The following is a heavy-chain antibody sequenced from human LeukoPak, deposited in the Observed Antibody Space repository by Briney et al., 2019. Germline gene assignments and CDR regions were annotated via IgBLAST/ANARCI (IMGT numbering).Heavy chain of an antibody. CDR3: ASQKGYSYGRADY. CDR1: GGSISSSSYY. CDR2: IYYSGST. J-gene: IGHJ4*02. Sequence: SETLSLTCTVSGGSISSSSYYWGWIRQPPGKGLEWIGSIYYSGSTYYNPSLKSRVTISVDTSKNQFSLKLSSVTAADTAVYYCASQKGYSYGRADYWGQGTLVTVSS. D-gene: IGHD5-18*01. V-gene: IGHV4-39*07.